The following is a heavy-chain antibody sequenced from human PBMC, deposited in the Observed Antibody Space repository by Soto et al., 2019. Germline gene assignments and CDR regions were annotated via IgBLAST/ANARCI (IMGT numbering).Heavy chain of an antibody. J-gene: IGHJ4*02. CDR1: GGSFSGYY. CDR2: ITYSGST. Sequence: PSETLSLTCAVYGGSFSGYYWGWICQPPGKGLEWIGEITYSGSTNHNPSLKSRVTLSVDTSQSRFSLKLTSVTAADTAVYYCARHRVPSVYDPIPGCFDSWGQGILVTVSS. D-gene: IGHD5-12*01. V-gene: IGHV4-34*01. CDR3: ARHRVPSVYDPIPGCFDS.